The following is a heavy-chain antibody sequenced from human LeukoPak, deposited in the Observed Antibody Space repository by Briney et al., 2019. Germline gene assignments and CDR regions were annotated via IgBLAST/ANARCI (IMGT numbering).Heavy chain of an antibody. Sequence: GGSLRLSCAASGFTFSSYAMSWVRQAPGKGLEWVSAISGSGGSTYYADSVKGRFTISRDNSKNTLYLQMNSLRAEDTAVYYCAKDIVVVRDIYYGMDVWGKGTTVTVSS. CDR1: GFTFSSYA. V-gene: IGHV3-23*01. J-gene: IGHJ6*04. CDR3: AKDIVVVRDIYYGMDV. D-gene: IGHD2-15*01. CDR2: ISGSGGST.